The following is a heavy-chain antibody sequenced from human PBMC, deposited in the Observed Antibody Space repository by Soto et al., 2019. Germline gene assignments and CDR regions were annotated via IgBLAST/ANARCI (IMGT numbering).Heavy chain of an antibody. J-gene: IGHJ4*02. V-gene: IGHV1-69*06. CDR3: WRHDKTALPPLDS. CDR2: TIPAFGTA. Sequence: QVHSVQSGAEVKSPGSAVKVSCKVSGAGDTFSNYGLNWMRQAPGQGLEWMGGTIPAFGTANYAQKFQGRVTTTADTSTTTAHMELSSLRSDDTAVYYCWRHDKTALPPLDSWGQGTLVSVSS. CDR1: GAGDTFSNYG. D-gene: IGHD1-1*01.